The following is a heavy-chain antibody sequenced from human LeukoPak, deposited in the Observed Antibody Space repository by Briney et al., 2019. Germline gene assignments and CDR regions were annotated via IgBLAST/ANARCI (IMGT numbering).Heavy chain of an antibody. D-gene: IGHD3-22*01. J-gene: IGHJ4*02. V-gene: IGHV4-34*01. Sequence: PSETLSLTCTVSGGSISSYYWSWIRQPPGKGLEWIREINHSGSTNYNPSLKSRVTISVDTSKNQFSLKLSSVTAADTAVYYCARHPYSSGYWMRFIFDYWGQGTLVTVSS. CDR1: GGSISSYY. CDR3: ARHPYSSGYWMRFIFDY. CDR2: INHSGST.